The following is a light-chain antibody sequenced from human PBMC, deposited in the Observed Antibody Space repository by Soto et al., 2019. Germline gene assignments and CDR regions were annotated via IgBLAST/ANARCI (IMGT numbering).Light chain of an antibody. V-gene: IGKV1-9*01. CDR2: GAS. J-gene: IGKJ1*01. CDR1: QGISSN. Sequence: QWTQSPSSLSASVGDRVTITCRASQGISSNLAWYQQKPWRAPKLLIFGASTLQSGVPSRFSGSGSGTDFTLTISSLQPEDFATYFCQKLNAYPPWTFGQGTKVDIK. CDR3: QKLNAYPPWT.